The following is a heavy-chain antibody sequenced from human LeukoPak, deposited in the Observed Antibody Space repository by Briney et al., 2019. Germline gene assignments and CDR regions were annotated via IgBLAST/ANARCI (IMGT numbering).Heavy chain of an antibody. CDR1: GGTFSSSS. D-gene: IGHD2-2*01. CDR2: IIPIFGTA. CDR3: ASPAGYQLPKEMLLYY. Sequence: VASVKVSCKASGGTFSSSSISWVRQAPGQGLEWMGGIIPIFGTANYAQKFQGRVTITADESTRTAYMKLSSLRSEDTAVYYCASPAGYQLPKEMLLYYWGQGTLVTVSS. J-gene: IGHJ4*02. V-gene: IGHV1-69*13.